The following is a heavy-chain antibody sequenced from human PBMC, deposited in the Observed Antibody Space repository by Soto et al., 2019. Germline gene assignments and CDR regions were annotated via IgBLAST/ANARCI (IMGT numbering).Heavy chain of an antibody. CDR1: GGSISSSNW. CDR2: IYHSGST. CDR3: ASLLLDIVVVPAAPDYYYYYGMDV. V-gene: IGHV4-4*02. J-gene: IGHJ6*02. D-gene: IGHD2-2*01. Sequence: LSLTCAVSGGSISSSNWWSWVRQPPGKGLEWIGEIYHSGSTNYNPSLKSRVTISVDKSKNQFSLKLSSVTAADTAVYYCASLLLDIVVVPAAPDYYYYYGMDVWGQGTTVTVSS.